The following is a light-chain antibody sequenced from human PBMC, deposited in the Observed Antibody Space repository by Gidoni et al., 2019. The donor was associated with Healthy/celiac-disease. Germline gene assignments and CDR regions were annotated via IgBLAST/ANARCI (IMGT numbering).Light chain of an antibody. CDR1: QGISSY. J-gene: IGKJ2*01. Sequence: DIQLTQSPSFLSASVGDRFTFTCRDSQGISSYLAWYQQKPGKAPKLLIYAASTVQSGVPSRFSGSGSGTEFTLTISSLQPEDFATYYCQQLNSYPYTFXQXTKLEIK. V-gene: IGKV1-9*01. CDR3: QQLNSYPYT. CDR2: AAS.